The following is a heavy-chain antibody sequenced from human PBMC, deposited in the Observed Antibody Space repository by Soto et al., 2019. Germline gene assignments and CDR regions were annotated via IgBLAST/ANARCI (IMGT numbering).Heavy chain of an antibody. J-gene: IGHJ6*03. Sequence: PSETLSLTCAVYGGSFSGYYWSWIRQPPGKGLEWIGEINHSGSTNYNPSLKSRVTISVDTSKNQFSLKLSSVTAADTAVYYCARAQNDYDFWSGYRIPYYMDVWGKGTTVTVSS. V-gene: IGHV4-34*01. CDR3: ARAQNDYDFWSGYRIPYYMDV. CDR1: GGSFSGYY. CDR2: INHSGST. D-gene: IGHD3-3*01.